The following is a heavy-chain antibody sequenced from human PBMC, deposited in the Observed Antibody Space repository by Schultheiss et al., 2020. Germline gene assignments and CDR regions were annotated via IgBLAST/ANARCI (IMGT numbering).Heavy chain of an antibody. CDR1: GFTFSRYW. CDR2: IKQDESEK. CDR3: ARDKQWLVQGYFDY. Sequence: GGSLRLSCAASGFTFSRYWMNWVRQAPGKGLEWVANIKQDESEKYYVDSVKGRFTISRDNANNSLYLQMNSLRAEDSAVYYCARDKQWLVQGYFDYWGQGTLVTVSS. V-gene: IGHV3-7*01. D-gene: IGHD6-19*01. J-gene: IGHJ4*02.